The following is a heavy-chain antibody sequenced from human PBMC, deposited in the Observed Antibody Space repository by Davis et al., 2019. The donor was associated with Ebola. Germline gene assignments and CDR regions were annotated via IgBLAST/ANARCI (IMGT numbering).Heavy chain of an antibody. CDR3: ARGGAVAPD. CDR2: ISGSATST. Sequence: GESLKISCAASGFTFSSYSMNWVRQAPGKGLEWVSYISGSATSTFYADSVKGRFTISRDNARDSLYLQMDSLRVEDTAIYYCARGGAVAPDWGPGTLVTVSS. D-gene: IGHD4-23*01. J-gene: IGHJ4*02. V-gene: IGHV3-48*04. CDR1: GFTFSSYS.